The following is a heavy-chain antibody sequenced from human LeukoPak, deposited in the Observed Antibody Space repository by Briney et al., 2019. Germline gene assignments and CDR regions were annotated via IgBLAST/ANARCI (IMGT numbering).Heavy chain of an antibody. J-gene: IGHJ3*02. CDR3: ARVGLGSCSSTTCYGRAFDI. CDR1: RYTFTGYY. D-gene: IGHD2-2*01. Sequence: ASVKVSCKTSRYTFTGYYMHWVRQAPGQGLEWMGWINPNSGGINYAQKFQGRVTMTRDTSISTAYMELSRLRSDDTAVYYCARVGLGSCSSTTCYGRAFDIWGQGTMVTVFS. V-gene: IGHV1-2*02. CDR2: INPNSGGI.